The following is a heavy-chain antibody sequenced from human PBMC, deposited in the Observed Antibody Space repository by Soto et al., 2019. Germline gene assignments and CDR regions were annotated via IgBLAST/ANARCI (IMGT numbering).Heavy chain of an antibody. V-gene: IGHV4-34*01. Sequence: TSETLSLTCAVYGGSFSGYYWSWIRQPPGKGLEWIGEINHSGSTNYNPSLKSRVTISVDTSKNQFSLKLSSVTAADTAVYYCARGAMNPKISMDVWGQGTTVTVSS. J-gene: IGHJ6*02. CDR2: INHSGST. CDR1: GGSFSGYY. CDR3: ARGAMNPKISMDV.